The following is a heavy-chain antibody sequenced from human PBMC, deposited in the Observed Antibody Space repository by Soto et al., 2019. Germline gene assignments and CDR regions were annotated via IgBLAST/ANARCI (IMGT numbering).Heavy chain of an antibody. CDR3: ARRITIFGVAADAFDI. J-gene: IGHJ3*02. D-gene: IGHD3-3*01. V-gene: IGHV4-59*08. CDR2: IYYSGST. CDR1: GGSISSYY. Sequence: PSETLSLTSTVSGGSISSYYWSWIRQPPGKGLEWIGYIYYSGSTNYNPSLKSRVTISVDTSKNQFSLKLSSVTAADTAVYYCARRITIFGVAADAFDIWGQGTMVTVSS.